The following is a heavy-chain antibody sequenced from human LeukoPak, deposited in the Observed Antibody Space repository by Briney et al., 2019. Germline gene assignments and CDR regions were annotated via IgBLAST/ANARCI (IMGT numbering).Heavy chain of an antibody. CDR1: GFTFSSYA. Sequence: GGSLRLSCAASGFTFSSYAMTWVRQAPGKGLEWVSAISGSGSTTYYADSVKGRFTISRDNSKNTLYLRMSSPRAEDTAVYYCAKVGDYYGSGKYSNFDYWGQGTLVTVSS. V-gene: IGHV3-23*01. J-gene: IGHJ4*02. D-gene: IGHD3-10*01. CDR2: ISGSGSTT. CDR3: AKVGDYYGSGKYSNFDY.